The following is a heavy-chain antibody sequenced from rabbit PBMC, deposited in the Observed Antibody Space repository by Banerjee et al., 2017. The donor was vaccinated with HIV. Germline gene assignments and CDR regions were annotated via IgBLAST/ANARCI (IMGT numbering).Heavy chain of an antibody. Sequence: QQLVESGGDLVKPGASLTLTCTASGFSFSSSYYMCWVRQAPGKGLEWIACIYAGNSGSTYYASWAKGRFTISKTSWTTVTLQMTSLTAADTATYFCARDGASGYNFNLWGPGTLVTDS. CDR1: GFSFSSSYY. CDR3: ARDGASGYNFNL. J-gene: IGHJ4*01. CDR2: IYAGNSGST. V-gene: IGHV1S40*01. D-gene: IGHD1-1*01.